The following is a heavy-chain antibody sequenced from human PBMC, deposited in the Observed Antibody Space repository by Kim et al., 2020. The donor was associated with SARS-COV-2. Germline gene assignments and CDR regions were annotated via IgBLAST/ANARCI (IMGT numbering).Heavy chain of an antibody. CDR1: GGSFSGYY. CDR3: RAYHDYGDYVDGMDV. CDR2: INHSGST. D-gene: IGHD4-17*01. Sequence: SETLSLTCAVYGGSFSGYYWSWIRQPPGKGLEWIGEINHSGSTNYNPSLKSRVTISVDTSKNQFSLKLSSVTAADTAVYYCRAYHDYGDYVDGMDVWGQGTTVTVSS. J-gene: IGHJ6*02. V-gene: IGHV4-34*01.